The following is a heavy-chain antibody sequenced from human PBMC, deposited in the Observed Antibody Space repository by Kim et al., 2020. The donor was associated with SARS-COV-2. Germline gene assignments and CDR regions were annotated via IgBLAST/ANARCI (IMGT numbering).Heavy chain of an antibody. CDR1: GFTFSSYS. J-gene: IGHJ4*02. CDR3: ARGKGDYYGSGGYDY. V-gene: IGHV3-21*01. CDR2: ISSSSSYI. Sequence: GGSLRLSCAASGFTFSSYSMNWVRQAPGKGLEWVSSISSSSSYIYYADSVKGRFTISRDNAKNSLYLQMNSLRAEDTAVYYCARGKGDYYGSGGYDYWGQGTLVTVSS. D-gene: IGHD3-10*01.